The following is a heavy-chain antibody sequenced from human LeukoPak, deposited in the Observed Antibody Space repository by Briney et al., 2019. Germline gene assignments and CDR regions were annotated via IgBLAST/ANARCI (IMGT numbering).Heavy chain of an antibody. V-gene: IGHV4-61*02. J-gene: IGHJ5*02. CDR1: GGSISSGSYY. CDR3: ARQSTSGYQLPDNWFDP. D-gene: IGHD2-2*01. CDR2: IYTSGST. Sequence: PSETLSLTCTVSGGSISSGSYYWSWIRQPAGKGLEWIGRIYTSGSTNYNPSLKSRVTISVDPSKNQFSLKLSSVTAADTAVYYCARQSTSGYQLPDNWFDPWGQGTLVTVSS.